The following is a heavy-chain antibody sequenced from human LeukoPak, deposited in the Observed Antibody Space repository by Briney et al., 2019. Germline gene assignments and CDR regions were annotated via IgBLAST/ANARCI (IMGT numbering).Heavy chain of an antibody. J-gene: IGHJ4*02. Sequence: GGSLRLSCAASGFTFSSYSMNWVRQAPGKGLEWVSSISSSSSYIYYADSVKGRFTISRDNSKNTLYLQMNSLRAEDTAVYYCAKDLRYCSSTSCAIDYWGQGTLVTVSS. CDR2: ISSSSSYI. CDR1: GFTFSSYS. CDR3: AKDLRYCSSTSCAIDY. D-gene: IGHD2-2*01. V-gene: IGHV3-21*04.